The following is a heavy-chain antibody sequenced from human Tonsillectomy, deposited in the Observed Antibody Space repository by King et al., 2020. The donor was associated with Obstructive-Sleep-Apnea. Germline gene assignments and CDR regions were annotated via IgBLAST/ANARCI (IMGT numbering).Heavy chain of an antibody. V-gene: IGHV3-48*04. J-gene: IGHJ3*02. D-gene: IGHD2-2*01. CDR2: ISSSSSTI. CDR3: ARGRSRADAFDI. Sequence: VQLVESGGNLVQPAGSLRLSCADSGFTFSSYPMNWVRQAPGKGLEWVSYISSSSSTIYYADSVKGRFTISRDNAKNSLYLQMHSLRAEDTAVYYCARGRSRADAFDIWGQGTMVTVSS. CDR1: GFTFSSYP.